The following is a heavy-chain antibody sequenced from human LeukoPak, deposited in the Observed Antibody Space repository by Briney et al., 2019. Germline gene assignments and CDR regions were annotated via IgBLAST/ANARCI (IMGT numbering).Heavy chain of an antibody. CDR1: GFTFSTDA. D-gene: IGHD4-17*01. CDR2: IWSDLTNK. Sequence: GGSLRLSCAASGFTFSTDAMHGVRQAPGKGLEWVAVIWSDLTNKYYADSVRGRFTISRDNSKNTLYLQMSSLRAEDTAMYYCARDRLTTVTTFPFDYWGQGTLVTVSS. V-gene: IGHV3-33*01. J-gene: IGHJ4*02. CDR3: ARDRLTTVTTFPFDY.